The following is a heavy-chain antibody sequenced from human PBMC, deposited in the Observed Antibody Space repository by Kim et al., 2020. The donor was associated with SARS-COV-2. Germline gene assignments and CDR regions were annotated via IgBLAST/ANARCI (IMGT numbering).Heavy chain of an antibody. D-gene: IGHD5-12*01. V-gene: IGHV1-69*04. Sequence: SVKVSCKASGGTFSSYAISWVRQAPGQGLEWMGRIIPILGIANYAQKFQGRVTITADKSTSTAYMELSSLRSEYTAVYYCASGKFRGDGYNSPDYFDYWGQGTLVTVSS. CDR3: ASGKFRGDGYNSPDYFDY. CDR2: IIPILGIA. J-gene: IGHJ4*02. CDR1: GGTFSSYA.